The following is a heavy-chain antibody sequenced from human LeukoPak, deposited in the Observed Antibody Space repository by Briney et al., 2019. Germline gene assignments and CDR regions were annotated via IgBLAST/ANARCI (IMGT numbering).Heavy chain of an antibody. V-gene: IGHV1-8*01. CDR2: MNPNSGRT. J-gene: IGHJ4*02. CDR3: ARESGFYGSGSRY. CDR1: GYTFTSYD. D-gene: IGHD3-10*01. Sequence: GASVKVSCKASGYTFTSYDTNWVRQATGQGLEWMGWMNPNSGRTGYAQKFHGRVTMTRDTSKSTAYMELSSLRSEDTAVYYCARESGFYGSGSRYWGQGTLVTVSS.